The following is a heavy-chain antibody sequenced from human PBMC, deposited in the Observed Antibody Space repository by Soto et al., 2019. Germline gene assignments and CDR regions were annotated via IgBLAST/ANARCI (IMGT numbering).Heavy chain of an antibody. CDR2: ISAHNGNT. CDR1: GYAFTTYG. Sequence: QVHLVQSGAEVKKPGASVKVSCKGSGYAFTTYGITWVRQAPGQGLEWMGWISAHNGNTNYAQKLQGRVTVTRDTTPGTAYMELRSLRSDDTAVYYCARGRYGDYWGQGALVTVSS. V-gene: IGHV1-18*01. J-gene: IGHJ4*02. CDR3: ARGRYGDY. D-gene: IGHD1-1*01.